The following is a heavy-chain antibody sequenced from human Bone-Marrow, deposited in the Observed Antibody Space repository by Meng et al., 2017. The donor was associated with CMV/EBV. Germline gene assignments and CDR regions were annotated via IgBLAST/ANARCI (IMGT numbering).Heavy chain of an antibody. J-gene: IGHJ3*02. CDR3: ATPRNAGRLGAFDI. D-gene: IGHD2-15*01. Sequence: KVSCKGSGYSFSTYWIAWVRQMPGKGLECMGVIYPGDSETRYNPSFQGQVTISADKSISTTYLQWSSLKASDTAMYYCATPRNAGRLGAFDIWGQGTMATVSS. CDR2: IYPGDSET. V-gene: IGHV5-51*01. CDR1: GYSFSTYW.